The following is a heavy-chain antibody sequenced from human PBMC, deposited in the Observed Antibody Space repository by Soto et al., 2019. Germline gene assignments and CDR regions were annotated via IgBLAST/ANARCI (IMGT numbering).Heavy chain of an antibody. V-gene: IGHV1-18*04. CDR1: GYTFTSYG. J-gene: IGHJ5*02. D-gene: IGHD3-3*01. Sequence: ASVKVSCKASGYTFTSYGISWVRQAPGQGLEWMGWIGAYNGNTSYAQKLQGRVTMTTDTSTSTAYMELRSLRSDDTAVYYCARDYYDFWSGYSSQLWFDPWGQGTLVTVSS. CDR2: IGAYNGNT. CDR3: ARDYYDFWSGYSSQLWFDP.